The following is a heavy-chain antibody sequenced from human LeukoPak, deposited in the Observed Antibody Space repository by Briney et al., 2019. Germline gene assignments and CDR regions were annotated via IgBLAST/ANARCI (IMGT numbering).Heavy chain of an antibody. J-gene: IGHJ4*02. CDR1: GFSFSRYG. V-gene: IGHV3-33*01. Sequence: GRSLRLSCEASGFSFSRYGMHWVRQAPGKGLEWVAVIWYDGSNKYYADSVKGRSTISRDNSKNTLHLQMDSLRAEDTAVYYRARDREARYFDYWGQGTLVTVSS. CDR3: ARDREARYFDY. CDR2: IWYDGSNK. D-gene: IGHD1-26*01.